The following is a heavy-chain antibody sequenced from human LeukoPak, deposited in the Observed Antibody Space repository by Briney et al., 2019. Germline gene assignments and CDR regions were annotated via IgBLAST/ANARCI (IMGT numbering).Heavy chain of an antibody. CDR3: ARVAGGRLGLGYYYYYMDV. V-gene: IGHV4-59*01. CDR2: IYYSGST. D-gene: IGHD6-13*01. Sequence: SETLSLTCTVSGGSISSYYWSWLRQPPGKGLEWIGYIYYSGSTNYNPSLKSRVTISVDTSKNQFSLKLSSVTAADTAVYYCARVAGGRLGLGYYYYYMDVWGKGTTVTVSS. J-gene: IGHJ6*03. CDR1: GGSISSYY.